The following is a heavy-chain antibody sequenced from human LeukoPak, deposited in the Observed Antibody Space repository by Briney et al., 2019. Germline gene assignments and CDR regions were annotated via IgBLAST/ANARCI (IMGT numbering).Heavy chain of an antibody. CDR2: ISGSGGST. J-gene: IGHJ3*02. D-gene: IGHD6-19*01. V-gene: IGHV3-23*01. CDR1: GFTFSSYT. CDR3: AKDRSSGWYSSAAFDI. Sequence: PGGSLRLSCAASGFTFSSYTMNWVRQAPGKGLEWVSAISGSGGSTYYADSVKGRFTISRDNSKNTLYLQMNSLRAEDTAVYYCAKDRSSGWYSSAAFDIWGQGTMVTVSS.